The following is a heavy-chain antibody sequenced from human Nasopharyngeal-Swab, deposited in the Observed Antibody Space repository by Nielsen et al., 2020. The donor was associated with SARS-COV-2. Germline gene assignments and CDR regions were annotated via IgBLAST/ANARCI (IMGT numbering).Heavy chain of an antibody. D-gene: IGHD1-7*01. CDR3: ARDLIGTGYYGMDV. Sequence: GESLKISCAASGFTFSSYAMHWVRQAPGKGLEWVAVISYDGSNKYYADSVKGRFTISRDNSKNTLYLQMNSLRAEDTAVYYCARDLIGTGYYGMDVWGQGTTVTVSS. CDR1: GFTFSSYA. CDR2: ISYDGSNK. V-gene: IGHV3-30-3*01. J-gene: IGHJ6*02.